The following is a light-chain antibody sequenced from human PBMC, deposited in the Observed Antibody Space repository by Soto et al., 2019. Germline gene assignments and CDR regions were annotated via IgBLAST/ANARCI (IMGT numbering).Light chain of an antibody. CDR2: ATS. V-gene: IGKV3-15*01. CDR3: QHYNKWAPMYI. CDR1: QSVTSD. J-gene: IGKJ2*01. Sequence: VLTQSPATLSAFPGERATLSCRAIQSVTSDLAWYQQTPGQAHRLLIYATSIRATGIPARFSGSVSGTEFTLTSSSLLSDDVAIYYCQHYNKWAPMYIFGQRTKLELK.